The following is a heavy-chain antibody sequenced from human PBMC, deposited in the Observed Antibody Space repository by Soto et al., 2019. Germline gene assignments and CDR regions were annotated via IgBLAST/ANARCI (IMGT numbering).Heavy chain of an antibody. V-gene: IGHV4-30-4*01. Sequence: QVQLQESGPGVVKPSQTLSLTCTVSGGSFSSGDYYWSWVRQPPGKGLEWIGYIYYTGSTFNNPSLKSRVSISIDTSKPQFSRKLSSLTAADTAVYYCARIHFGDEPSYYYYGMDVWGQGTTVTVSS. D-gene: IGHD4-17*01. J-gene: IGHJ6*02. CDR2: IYYTGST. CDR3: ARIHFGDEPSYYYYGMDV. CDR1: GGSFSSGDYY.